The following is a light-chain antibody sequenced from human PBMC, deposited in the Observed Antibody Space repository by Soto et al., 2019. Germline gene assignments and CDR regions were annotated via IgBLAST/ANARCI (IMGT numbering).Light chain of an antibody. V-gene: IGKV3-11*01. CDR1: QSVSRY. Sequence: EIVLTQSPATLSLSPGERATLSCWASQSVSRYLAWYQQKPGQAPRLLIYDASTRATGIPARFSGSGSGTDFSLTISNLEPEDFAVYYCQQRSNWPESTFGQGTKVEIK. CDR2: DAS. J-gene: IGKJ1*01. CDR3: QQRSNWPEST.